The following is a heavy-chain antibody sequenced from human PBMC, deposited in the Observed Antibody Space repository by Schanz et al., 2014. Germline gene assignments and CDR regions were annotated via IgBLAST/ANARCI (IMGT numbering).Heavy chain of an antibody. CDR2: ISGGGVNK. Sequence: EVQLLESGGGLVQPGGSLRLSCAASGFTFSSYAMSWVRQAPGKGLEWVSAISGGGVNKYYADSVKGRFTISSDNSKSTLYLQMSSLRAEDTAVYYCAKSQGSSFDSWGQGTLVTVSS. J-gene: IGHJ4*02. CDR3: AKSQGSSFDS. V-gene: IGHV3-23*01. CDR1: GFTFSSYA. D-gene: IGHD6-13*01.